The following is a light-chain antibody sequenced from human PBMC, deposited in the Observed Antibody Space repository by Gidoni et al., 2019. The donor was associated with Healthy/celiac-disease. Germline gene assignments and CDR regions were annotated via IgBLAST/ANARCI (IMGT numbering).Light chain of an antibody. CDR2: GNS. CDR1: SSNIGAGYD. CDR3: QSYDSSLSGSV. Sequence: QSVLTRPPSVSGAPGPRVTISCTGSSSNIGAGYDVHWYQQLPGTAPKLLIYGNSNRPSGVPDRFSGSKSGTSASLAITGLQAEDEADYYCQSYDSSLSGSVFGGGTKLT. J-gene: IGLJ3*02. V-gene: IGLV1-40*01.